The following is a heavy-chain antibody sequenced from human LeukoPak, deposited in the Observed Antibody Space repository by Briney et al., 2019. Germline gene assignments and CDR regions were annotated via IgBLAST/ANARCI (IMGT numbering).Heavy chain of an antibody. D-gene: IGHD5-24*01. CDR1: GFTFSNHA. J-gene: IGHJ4*02. CDR2: ISYDGNNG. V-gene: IGHV3-30*09. Sequence: SGGSLRLSCAASGFTFSNHAMHCVRQAPGKGLEWVADISYDGNNGFYADSVKGRFAISRDNSKNTLYLQMISLSAGDTAVYYCARAGGGGYNFFDYWGQGILVTVSS. CDR3: ARAGGGGYNFFDY.